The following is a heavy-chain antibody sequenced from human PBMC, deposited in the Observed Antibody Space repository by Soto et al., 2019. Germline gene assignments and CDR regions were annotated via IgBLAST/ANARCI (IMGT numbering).Heavy chain of an antibody. Sequence: GGSLRLSCAASGFTFSSYGMHWVRQAPGKGLEWVAVIWYDGSNKYYADSVKGRFTISRDNSKNTLYLQMNSLRAEDTAVYYCARVPYSSSYYFDYWRQGTLVTVSS. V-gene: IGHV3-33*01. CDR2: IWYDGSNK. CDR1: GFTFSSYG. J-gene: IGHJ4*02. D-gene: IGHD6-6*01. CDR3: ARVPYSSSYYFDY.